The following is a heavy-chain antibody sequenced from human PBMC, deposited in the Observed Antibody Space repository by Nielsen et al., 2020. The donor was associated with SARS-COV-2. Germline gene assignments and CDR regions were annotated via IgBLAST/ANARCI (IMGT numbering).Heavy chain of an antibody. J-gene: IGHJ6*02. Sequence: GGSLRLSCAASGFTFSSYDMHWVRQATGKGLEWVSAVGTAGDTYYADSVRGRFTISRENADNSLYLQMNSLSVGDTAVYYCARLPHGYTYGRYYYHGLDVWGQGTTVTVS. CDR3: ARLPHGYTYGRYYYHGLDV. CDR1: GFTFSSYD. CDR2: VGTAGDT. D-gene: IGHD5-18*01. V-gene: IGHV3-13*01.